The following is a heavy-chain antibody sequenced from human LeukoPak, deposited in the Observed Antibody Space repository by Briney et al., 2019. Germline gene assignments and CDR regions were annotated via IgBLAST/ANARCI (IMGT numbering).Heavy chain of an antibody. D-gene: IGHD5-18*01. Sequence: PGGSLRLSCAASGFTFSSYGMHWVRQAPGKGLEWVAFIRYDGSNKYYADSVKGRFTISRDNSKNTLYLQMNSLRAEDTAMYYCAKDHYGYSYGSSWYFDYWGQGTLVTVSS. CDR2: IRYDGSNK. V-gene: IGHV3-30*02. CDR1: GFTFSSYG. J-gene: IGHJ4*02. CDR3: AKDHYGYSYGSSWYFDY.